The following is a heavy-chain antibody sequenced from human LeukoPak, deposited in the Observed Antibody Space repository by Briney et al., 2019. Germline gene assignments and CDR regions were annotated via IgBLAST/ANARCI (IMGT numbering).Heavy chain of an antibody. Sequence: PSETLSLTCTVSGGSLSGYFWSWLRQAPGKGLEWIAYIHYDGRTDYNPSLQSRITIAVDTSKNQFSLKLNSATAADTAVYYCARQRGIESRSGWYRIFDFWGHGTLVTASS. CDR2: IHYDGRT. CDR3: ARQRGIESRSGWYRIFDF. V-gene: IGHV4-59*08. D-gene: IGHD6-19*01. J-gene: IGHJ4*01. CDR1: GGSLSGYF.